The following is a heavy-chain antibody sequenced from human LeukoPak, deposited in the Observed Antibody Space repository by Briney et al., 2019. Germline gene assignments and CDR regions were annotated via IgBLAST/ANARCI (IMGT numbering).Heavy chain of an antibody. CDR1: GGTFNSYA. Sequence: SVKVSCKASGGTFNSYAISWVRQAPGQGLEWMGGIIPIFGTANYAQKFQGRVTITTDESTSTAYMELSSLRSEDTVVYYCARDNYAGANWFDPWGQGTLVTVSS. J-gene: IGHJ5*02. D-gene: IGHD1-7*01. CDR2: IIPIFGTA. CDR3: ARDNYAGANWFDP. V-gene: IGHV1-69*05.